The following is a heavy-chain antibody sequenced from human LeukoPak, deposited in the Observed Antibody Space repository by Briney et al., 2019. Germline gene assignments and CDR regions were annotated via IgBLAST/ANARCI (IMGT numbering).Heavy chain of an antibody. J-gene: IGHJ4*02. CDR3: ASAPPGLYYDFWSGYPPNFDY. CDR1: GGTFSSYA. Sequence: GASVKVSCKASGGTFSSYAISWVRQAPGQGLEWMGGIIPIFGTANYAQKFQGRVTITADESTSTAYMELSSLRSEDTAVYYCASAPPGLYYDFWSGYPPNFDYWGQGTLVTVSS. CDR2: IIPIFGTA. D-gene: IGHD3-3*01. V-gene: IGHV1-69*13.